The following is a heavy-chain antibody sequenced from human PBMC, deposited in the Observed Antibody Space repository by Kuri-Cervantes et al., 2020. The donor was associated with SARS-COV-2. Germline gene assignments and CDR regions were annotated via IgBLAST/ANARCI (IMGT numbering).Heavy chain of an antibody. CDR2: IIPIFGTA. V-gene: IGHV1-69*05. J-gene: IGHJ5*02. CDR3: ARDRGPSQLLYSAFRWFDP. CDR1: GGTFSSYA. Sequence: SCKASGGTFSSYAISWVRQAPGQGLEWMGGIIPIFGTANYAQKFQGRVTITTDESTSTAYMELSSLRSEDTAVYYCARDRGPSQLLYSAFRWFDPWGQAILTVSS. D-gene: IGHD2-2*02.